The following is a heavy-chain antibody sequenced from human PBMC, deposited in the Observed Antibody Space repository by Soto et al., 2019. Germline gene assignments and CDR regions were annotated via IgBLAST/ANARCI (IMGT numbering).Heavy chain of an antibody. D-gene: IGHD3-10*01. J-gene: IGHJ6*02. Sequence: EVQLVESGGGLIQPGESLRLSCAASGFSVNTHHMSWVRQAPGKGLEWVSGISGIGGNTYYADSVKGRFTISRDNSKNTLYLHMNSLRAEDTALYYCAKDPPSSGEGVWGQGTTVTVSS. CDR3: AKDPPSSGEGV. CDR1: GFSVNTHH. CDR2: ISGIGGNT. V-gene: IGHV3-23*04.